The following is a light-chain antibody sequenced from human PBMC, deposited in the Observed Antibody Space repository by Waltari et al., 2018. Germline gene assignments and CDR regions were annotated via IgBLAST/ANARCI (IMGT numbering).Light chain of an antibody. CDR3: QVWDSSSDPWV. CDR1: NIGSKS. V-gene: IGLV3-21*02. CDR2: DDS. J-gene: IGLJ3*02. Sequence: SYVLTQPPSVSVAPGQTARITCGGNNIGSKSVHWYQQKPGQAPVLVVYDDSDRPSGFPWRFSGSNSGNTATLTISRVEAGDEADYYCQVWDSSSDPWVFGGGTKLTVL.